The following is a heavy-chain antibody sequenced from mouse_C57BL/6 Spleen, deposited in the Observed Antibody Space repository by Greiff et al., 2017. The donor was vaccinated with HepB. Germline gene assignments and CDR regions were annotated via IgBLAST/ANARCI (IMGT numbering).Heavy chain of an antibody. J-gene: IGHJ1*03. CDR2: IYPRSGNT. D-gene: IGHD1-1*01. CDR1: GYTFTSYG. V-gene: IGHV1-81*01. Sequence: VKLMESGAELARPGASVKLSCKASGYTFTSYGISWVKQRTGQGLEWIGEIYPRSGNTYYNEKFKGKATLTADKSSSTAYMELRSLTSEDSAVYFCARSGDYYGSRDWYFDVWGTGTTVTVSS. CDR3: ARSGDYYGSRDWYFDV.